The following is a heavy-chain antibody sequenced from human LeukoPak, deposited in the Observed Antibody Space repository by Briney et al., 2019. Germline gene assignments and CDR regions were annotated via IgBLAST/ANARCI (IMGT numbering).Heavy chain of an antibody. J-gene: IGHJ5*02. Sequence: PGGSLRLSCAASGFTFSKAWMSWVRQAPGKGLEWVGRIKSRADGGKTDYAAPVKGRFTISRDDSRNTLYLQMNSLKTEDTGVYYCATWEYTSTWYGPWGQGARVTVSS. CDR1: GFTFSKAW. CDR2: IKSRADGGKT. V-gene: IGHV3-15*01. CDR3: ATWEYTSTWYGP. D-gene: IGHD6-13*01.